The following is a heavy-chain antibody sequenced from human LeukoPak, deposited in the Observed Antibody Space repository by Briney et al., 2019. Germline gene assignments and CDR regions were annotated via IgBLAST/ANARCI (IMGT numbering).Heavy chain of an antibody. Sequence: PGESLRLSCAASGFTFRNYAMSWVRQAPGKGLEWVSAISGSGGDTYYADSVKGRFTISRHNSKNTLYLQMNSLRAEDTAVYYCAGRTGHNLLDQWGQGILVTVSS. CDR2: ISGSGGDT. CDR3: AGRTGHNLLDQ. D-gene: IGHD1-14*01. J-gene: IGHJ4*02. V-gene: IGHV3-23*01. CDR1: GFTFRNYA.